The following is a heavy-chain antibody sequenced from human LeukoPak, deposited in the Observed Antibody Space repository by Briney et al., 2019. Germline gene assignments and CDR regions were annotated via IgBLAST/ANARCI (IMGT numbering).Heavy chain of an antibody. Sequence: GASVNVSGKVAGYTVTELSMHWVRQAPGKGLEWRGGFDPEDGETIYAQKFHGSVTMTEDTSTDTAYMELSSLRSEDTAVEYCATAHARTGYCSGGSCYPFDYWGQGPLVTLSS. CDR3: ATAHARTGYCSGGSCYPFDY. V-gene: IGHV1-24*01. CDR2: FDPEDGET. J-gene: IGHJ4*02. CDR1: GYTVTELS. D-gene: IGHD2-15*01.